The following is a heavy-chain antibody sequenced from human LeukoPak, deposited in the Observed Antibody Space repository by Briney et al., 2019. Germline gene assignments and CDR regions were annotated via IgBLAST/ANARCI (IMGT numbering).Heavy chain of an antibody. Sequence: GGSLRLSCAASGFTVSSDYITWVRQAPGKGLEWVSVVYSGGETYYAESVKGRFTVSRDNSKNTVYLQMNSLRAEDTAVYFCARGGIAARPSDSWGQGALVTVSS. CDR3: ARGGIAARPSDS. V-gene: IGHV3-66*01. CDR2: VYSGGET. D-gene: IGHD6-6*01. CDR1: GFTVSSDY. J-gene: IGHJ4*02.